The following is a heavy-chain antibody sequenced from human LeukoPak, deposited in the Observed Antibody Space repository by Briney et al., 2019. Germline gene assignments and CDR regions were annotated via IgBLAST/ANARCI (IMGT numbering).Heavy chain of an antibody. V-gene: IGHV1-58*01. J-gene: IGHJ3*02. D-gene: IGHD3-16*01. CDR2: IVVGSGNT. CDR1: GFTFTSSA. Sequence: SVKVSGKASGFTFTSSAVQWVRQARGQRLEWIGWIVVGSGNTNYAQKFQERVTITRDMSTSTAYMELSSLRSEDTAVYYCAAGARGDAFDIWGQGTMVTVSS. CDR3: AAGARGDAFDI.